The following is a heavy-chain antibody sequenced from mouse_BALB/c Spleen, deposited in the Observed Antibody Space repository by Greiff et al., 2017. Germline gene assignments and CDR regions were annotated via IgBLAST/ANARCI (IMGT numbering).Heavy chain of an antibody. CDR2: IWAGGST. CDR1: GFSLTSYG. V-gene: IGHV2-9*02. D-gene: IGHD1-1*01. Sequence: QVQLKQSGPGLVAPSQSLSITCTVSGFSLTSYGVHWVRQPPGKGLEWLGVIWAGGSTNYNSALMSRLSISKDNSKSQVFLKMNSLQTDDTAMYSCARDRGDYGSSDGAYWGQGTLVTVSA. CDR3: ARDRGDYGSSDGAY. J-gene: IGHJ3*01.